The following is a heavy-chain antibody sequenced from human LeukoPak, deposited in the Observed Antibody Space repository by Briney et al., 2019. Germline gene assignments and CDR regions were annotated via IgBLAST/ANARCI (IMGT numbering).Heavy chain of an antibody. J-gene: IGHJ4*02. Sequence: GGSLRLSCAASGFTFSSYGMSWVRQAPGKGLEWVSAISGSGGSTYYADSVKGRFTISRDNSKNTLYLQMNSLRAEDTAVYYCAKDWELLVSYFDYWGQGTLVTVSS. V-gene: IGHV3-23*01. CDR3: AKDWELLVSYFDY. CDR2: ISGSGGST. CDR1: GFTFSSYG. D-gene: IGHD1-26*01.